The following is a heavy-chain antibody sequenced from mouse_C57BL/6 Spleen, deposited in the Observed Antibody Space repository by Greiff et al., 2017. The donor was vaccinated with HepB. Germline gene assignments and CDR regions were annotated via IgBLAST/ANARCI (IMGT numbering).Heavy chain of an antibody. D-gene: IGHD1-1*01. CDR1: GYTFTDYY. CDR3: AINYYGSSSPYYFDY. CDR2: IYPGSGNT. Sequence: QVQLQQSGAELVRPGASVKLSCKASGYTFTDYYINWVKQRPGQGLEWIARIYPGSGNTYYNEKFKGKATLTAEKSSSTAYMQLSSLTSEDSAVYFCAINYYGSSSPYYFDYWGQGTTLTVSS. V-gene: IGHV1-76*01. J-gene: IGHJ2*01.